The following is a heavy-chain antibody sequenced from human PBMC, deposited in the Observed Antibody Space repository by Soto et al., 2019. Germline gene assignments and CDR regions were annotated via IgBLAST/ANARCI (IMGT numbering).Heavy chain of an antibody. CDR1: GFIFADYA. CDR2: ITRRDYAGRP. D-gene: IGHD3-16*01. J-gene: IGHJ4*02. V-gene: IGHV3-49*04. CDR3: AREGGGGLWPSLDF. Sequence: EVQLVESGGGLVQPGRSLRLSCSASGFIFADYALSWVRQAPGRGLEWVGFITRRDYAGRPETAAPLKDRFVISRDDSKSIAYLQMNSLKVADTGVYYCAREGGGGLWPSLDFWGQGTQVTVSS.